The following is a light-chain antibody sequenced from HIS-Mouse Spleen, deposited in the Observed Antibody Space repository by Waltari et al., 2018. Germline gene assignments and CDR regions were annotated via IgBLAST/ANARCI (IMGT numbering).Light chain of an antibody. CDR2: GKN. Sequence: SSELTQDPAVSVALGQTVRITCHGDRLRSSYASWYQQKPGQAPVLVIYGKNNRPSGIPDRFSGSSSGNTASLTITGAQAEDEADYYCNSRDSSGNHVVFGGGTKLTVL. CDR3: NSRDSSGNHVV. V-gene: IGLV3-19*01. CDR1: RLRSSY. J-gene: IGLJ2*01.